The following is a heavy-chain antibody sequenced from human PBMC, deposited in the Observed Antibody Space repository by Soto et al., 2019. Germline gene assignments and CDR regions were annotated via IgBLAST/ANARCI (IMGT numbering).Heavy chain of an antibody. CDR1: GGSISSSSYY. J-gene: IGHJ4*02. V-gene: IGHV4-39*01. CDR2: IYYSGST. D-gene: IGHD3-22*01. Sequence: SETLSLTCTVSGGSISSSSYYWGWIRQPPGKGLEWIGSIYYSGSTYYNPSLKSRVTISVDTSKNQFSLKLSSVTAADTAVYYCATPMSYYDTDYWGQGTLVTVSS. CDR3: ATPMSYYDTDY.